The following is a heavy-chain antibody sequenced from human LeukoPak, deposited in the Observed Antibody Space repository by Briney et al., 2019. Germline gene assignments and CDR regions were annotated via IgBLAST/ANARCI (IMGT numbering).Heavy chain of an antibody. V-gene: IGHV4-34*01. D-gene: IGHD6-19*01. Sequence: SETLSLTCAVYGGSFSGYYWSWIRQPPGKGLEWIGEINHSGGTNYNPSLKSRVTISVDTSKNQFSLKLSSVTAADTAVYYCARASHLGIAVAGNDYWGQGTLVTVSS. CDR1: GGSFSGYY. CDR3: ARASHLGIAVAGNDY. J-gene: IGHJ4*02. CDR2: INHSGGT.